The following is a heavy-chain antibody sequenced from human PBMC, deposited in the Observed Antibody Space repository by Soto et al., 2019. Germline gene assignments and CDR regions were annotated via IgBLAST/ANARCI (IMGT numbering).Heavy chain of an antibody. Sequence: ASVKVSCKASGYTFTGHYIHWVRQAPEQGPEWMGEIGPESGATRYAQKFQGRVTMTRDTSITTVYMELNNLSSVTAADTAVFYCARAHDCWDDRQQSIDSWGQGTLVTVSS. V-gene: IGHV1-2*02. J-gene: IGHJ4*02. CDR1: GYTFTGHY. CDR2: IGPESGAT. D-gene: IGHD2-21*01. CDR3: ARAHDCWDDRQQSIDS.